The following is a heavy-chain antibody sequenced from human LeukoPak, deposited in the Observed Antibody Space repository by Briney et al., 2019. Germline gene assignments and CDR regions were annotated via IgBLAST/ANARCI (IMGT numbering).Heavy chain of an antibody. D-gene: IGHD5-12*01. Sequence: GESLKISCKGSGYSFPSYWITWVRQMPGKGLEWMGRIDPSDSYTNYSPSFQGHVTISADKSISTAYLQWSSLKASDTAMYYCARSYSGYDYLDYWGQGTLVTISS. J-gene: IGHJ4*02. V-gene: IGHV5-10-1*01. CDR2: IDPSDSYT. CDR3: ARSYSGYDYLDY. CDR1: GYSFPSYW.